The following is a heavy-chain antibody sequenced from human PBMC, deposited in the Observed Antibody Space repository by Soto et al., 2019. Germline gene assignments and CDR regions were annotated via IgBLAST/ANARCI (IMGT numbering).Heavy chain of an antibody. CDR2: INPSGGST. CDR3: AREMLSDYIWGSYRGPFDY. J-gene: IGHJ4*02. Sequence: GASVEVSCKASGYTVTSYYMRWVRHAPGQRLEWMGIINPSGGSTSYAQKFRGRVTMTRDTSTSTVYMELSSLRSEDTAVYYCAREMLSDYIWGSYRGPFDYWGQGTLVTVSS. CDR1: GYTVTSYY. V-gene: IGHV1-46*03. D-gene: IGHD3-16*02.